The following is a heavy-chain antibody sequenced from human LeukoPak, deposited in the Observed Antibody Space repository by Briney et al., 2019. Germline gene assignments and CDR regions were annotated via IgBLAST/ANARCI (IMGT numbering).Heavy chain of an antibody. D-gene: IGHD3-10*01. CDR1: GGSITSYY. Sequence: SETLSLTCTVSGGSITSYYWSWIRQPPGQGLEWIGSIYYSGSTYYNPSLKSRVTISVDTSKNQFSLKLSSVTAADTAVYYCARDGKLNYYGSGSPEGNWFDPWGQGTLVTVSS. J-gene: IGHJ5*02. CDR2: IYYSGST. V-gene: IGHV4-59*12. CDR3: ARDGKLNYYGSGSPEGNWFDP.